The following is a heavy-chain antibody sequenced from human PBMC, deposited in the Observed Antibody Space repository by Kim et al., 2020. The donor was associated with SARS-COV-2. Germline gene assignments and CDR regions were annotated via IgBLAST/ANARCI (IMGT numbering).Heavy chain of an antibody. J-gene: IGHJ5*02. CDR3: ASNIAAAGTKRRAVNDP. CDR1: GGSFSGYY. V-gene: IGHV4-34*01. Sequence: SETLSLTCAVYGGSFSGYYWSWIRQPPGKGLEWIGEINHSGSTNYNPSLKSRVTISVDTSKNQFSLKLSSVTAADTAVYYCASNIAAAGTKRRAVNDPWGQGTLVTVSS. CDR2: INHSGST. D-gene: IGHD6-13*01.